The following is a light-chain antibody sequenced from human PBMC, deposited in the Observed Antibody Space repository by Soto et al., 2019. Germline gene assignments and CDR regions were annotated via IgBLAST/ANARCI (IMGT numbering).Light chain of an antibody. Sequence: EIVLTQSPGTLSLYPGERATISCSASQTVSTNFLAWYQQKNGQAPRLLIHGASARATGTPDRFSGSGSGTDFTLTISRLEPEDFAVYYCQQFGSSPRYTFGQGTKLEIK. CDR2: GAS. V-gene: IGKV3-20*01. J-gene: IGKJ2*01. CDR1: QTVSTNF. CDR3: QQFGSSPRYT.